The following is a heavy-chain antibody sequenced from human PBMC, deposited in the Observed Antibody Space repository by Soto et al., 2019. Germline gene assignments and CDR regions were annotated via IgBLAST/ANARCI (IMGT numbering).Heavy chain of an antibody. CDR1: GFTFSSYV. J-gene: IGHJ3*01. Sequence: GGSLRLSCVASGFTFSSYVIHWVRQAPGKGLEWVALISTDGTEKHYPGSVRGRFTISRDNSKNTLYLQMNSLRTEDTAVYYCVKVGVTFYSVVNYLFSLWAQGT. V-gene: IGHV3-30-3*02. D-gene: IGHD3-16*01. CDR2: ISTDGTEK. CDR3: VKVGVTFYSVVNYLFSL.